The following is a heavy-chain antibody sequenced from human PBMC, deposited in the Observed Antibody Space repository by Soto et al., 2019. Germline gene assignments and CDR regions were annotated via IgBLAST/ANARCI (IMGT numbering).Heavy chain of an antibody. J-gene: IGHJ6*03. D-gene: IGHD6-6*01. V-gene: IGHV4-59*08. CDR3: ARRHGSSAGDYMDV. CDR1: GGSISSYY. CDR2: IYYSGST. Sequence: SETLSLTCTVSGGSISSYYWSWIRQPPGKGLEWIGNIYYSGSTNYNPSLKSRVTISVDTSKNKFTLKLTSVTAADTAVYYCARRHGSSAGDYMDVWGKGTTVTVSS.